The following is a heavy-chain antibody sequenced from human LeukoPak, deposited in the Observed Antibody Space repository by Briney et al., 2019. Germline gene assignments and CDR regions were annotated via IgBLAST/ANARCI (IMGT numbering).Heavy chain of an antibody. CDR2: INAGNGNT. V-gene: IGHV1-3*03. CDR3: ARSVNPYYYYMDV. Sequence: ASVKVSCKASGCTFTSYAMHWVRQAPGQRLEWMGWINAGNGNTKYSQEFQGRVTITRDTTASTAYMELSSLRSEDMAVYYCARSVNPYYYYMDVWGKGTTVTVSS. J-gene: IGHJ6*03. CDR1: GCTFTSYA.